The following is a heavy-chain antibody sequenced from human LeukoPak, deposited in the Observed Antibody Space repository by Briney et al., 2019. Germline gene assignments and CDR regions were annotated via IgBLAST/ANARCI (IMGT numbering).Heavy chain of an antibody. Sequence: GGSLRLSCAASGFTFSSYWMSWVRQTPGKGLDWVSLINRRGHTFYADSVKGRFTISRDNSRNSVFLQMNSLRPEDTALYHCAKEVDCPSDCLFFHSWGQGTLVTVSS. CDR2: INRRGHT. D-gene: IGHD2-21*02. V-gene: IGHV3-43*01. CDR1: GFTFSSYW. CDR3: AKEVDCPSDCLFFHS. J-gene: IGHJ4*02.